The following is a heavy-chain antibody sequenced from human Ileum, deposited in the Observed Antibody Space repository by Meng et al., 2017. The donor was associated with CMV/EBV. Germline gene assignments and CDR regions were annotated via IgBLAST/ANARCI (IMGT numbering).Heavy chain of an antibody. J-gene: IGHJ4*02. Sequence: GGSLRLSCAASGFSLRTYAMHWVRQVSGKGLEWVAFIRDDGNNKYYGDSVKGRFTISRDNSKDTVYLEMNSLRPEDTAVYYCVKSAAVGTQYFDLWGRG. CDR3: VKSAAVGTQYFDL. CDR2: IRDDGNNK. V-gene: IGHV3-30*02. CDR1: GFSLRTYA. D-gene: IGHD6-13*01.